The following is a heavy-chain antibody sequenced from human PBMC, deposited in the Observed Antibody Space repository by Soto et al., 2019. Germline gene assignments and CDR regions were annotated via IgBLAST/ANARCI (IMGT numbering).Heavy chain of an antibody. V-gene: IGHV3-53*04. Sequence: EVQLVESGGGLVQPGGYLRLSCAASGFIVSSNYMTWVRQAPGKGLEWVSIMYSGGTTYYAESVKGRFTISRHISKNTLDLHMNTLRFEDTAVYYGARVAGDDPLDIWGPGTMVTVSS. J-gene: IGHJ3*02. D-gene: IGHD2-21*02. CDR3: ARVAGDDPLDI. CDR2: MYSGGTT. CDR1: GFIVSSNY.